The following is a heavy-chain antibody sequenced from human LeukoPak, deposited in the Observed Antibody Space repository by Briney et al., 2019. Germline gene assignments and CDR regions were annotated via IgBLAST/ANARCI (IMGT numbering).Heavy chain of an antibody. J-gene: IGHJ4*02. Sequence: GGSLRLSCAASGFTFSSNYMSWVRQAPGKGLEWVSVIYSGGSTYYADSVKGRFTISRDNSKNTLYLQMNSLRAEDTAVYYCAKNDILTGYYPTFDYWGQGTLVTVSS. V-gene: IGHV3-66*01. CDR2: IYSGGST. CDR1: GFTFSSNY. D-gene: IGHD3-9*01. CDR3: AKNDILTGYYPTFDY.